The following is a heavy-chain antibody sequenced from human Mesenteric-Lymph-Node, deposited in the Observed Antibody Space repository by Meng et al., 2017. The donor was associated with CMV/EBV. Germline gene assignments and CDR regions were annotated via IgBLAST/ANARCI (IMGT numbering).Heavy chain of an antibody. J-gene: IGHJ4*02. CDR2: IKSRADGGTA. D-gene: IGHD1-14*01. Sequence: GGSLRLSCVASGFTFSNYWMNWVRRAPGKGLEWVGRIKSRADGGTAAFAAPVEGRFTISRDDSKNTLFLQMASLKIDDTAVYYCTTWTTYYFTFWGQGTLVTVSS. CDR3: TTWTTYYFTF. V-gene: IGHV3-15*01. CDR1: GFTFSNYW.